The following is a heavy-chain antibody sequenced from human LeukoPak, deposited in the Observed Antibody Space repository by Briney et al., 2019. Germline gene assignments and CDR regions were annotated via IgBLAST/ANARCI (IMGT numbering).Heavy chain of an antibody. J-gene: IGHJ3*02. CDR2: FDPEDGET. Sequence: ASVKVSCKVSGYTLTELSMHWVRQAPGKGLEWMGGFDPEDGETIYAQKFQGRVTMTEDTSTDTAYMELSSLRSEDTAVYCCATGGGGDYGLGAFDIWGQGTMVTVSS. V-gene: IGHV1-24*01. CDR3: ATGGGGDYGLGAFDI. CDR1: GYTLTELS. D-gene: IGHD4-17*01.